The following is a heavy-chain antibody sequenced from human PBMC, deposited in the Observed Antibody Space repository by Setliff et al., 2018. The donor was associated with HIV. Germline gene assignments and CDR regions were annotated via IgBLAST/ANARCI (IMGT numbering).Heavy chain of an antibody. CDR2: IYFTGSS. Sequence: SETLSLTCTVSGGSISTYYWSWIRQPPGKGLERIGSIYFTGSSDNNPSLKSRVTLSVDTSKHQFSLKLSSVTAADTAVYYCARGTGSYGSDYWGQGTLVTVSS. CDR3: ARGTGSYGSDY. CDR1: GGSISTYY. V-gene: IGHV4-59*01. J-gene: IGHJ4*02. D-gene: IGHD5-18*01.